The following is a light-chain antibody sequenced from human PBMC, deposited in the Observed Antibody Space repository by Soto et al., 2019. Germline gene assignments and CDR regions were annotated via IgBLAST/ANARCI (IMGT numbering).Light chain of an antibody. CDR3: SSYTTSYTQV. CDR2: AVS. Sequence: QSVLTQPASVSGSPGQSITISCTGSSSDVGGYNYVSWYQHHPGKVPKLMIYAVSNRPSGVSNRFSGSKSGNTASLSISGLQAEDEADYYCSSYTTSYTQVFGGGTQLTVL. V-gene: IGLV2-14*01. J-gene: IGLJ3*02. CDR1: SSDVGGYNY.